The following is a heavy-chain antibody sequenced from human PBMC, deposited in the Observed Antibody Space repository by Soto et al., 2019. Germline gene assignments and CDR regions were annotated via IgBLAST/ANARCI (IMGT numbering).Heavy chain of an antibody. V-gene: IGHV3-30*09. CDR1: GVTFSSCT. CDR3: ARDSRTYYDFWSGYLNRTWFDP. CDR2: ISDDGSNN. J-gene: IGHJ5*02. D-gene: IGHD3-3*01. Sequence: PGGSLRLSCAASGVTFSSCTMHWVRQAPGKGLEWVAVISDDGSNNYYADSVKGRFAISRDNSKNTLYLQMNSLRAEDTAVYYCARDSRTYYDFWSGYLNRTWFDPWGQGTLVTVSS.